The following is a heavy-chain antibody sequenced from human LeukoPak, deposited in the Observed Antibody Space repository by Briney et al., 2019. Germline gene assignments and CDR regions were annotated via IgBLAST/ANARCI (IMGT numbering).Heavy chain of an antibody. CDR3: ARWDSSEDCIDY. CDR2: INPNSGGT. CDR1: GYTFTGYY. Sequence: ASVKVSCKASGYTFTGYYMHWVRQAPGQGLEWMGWINPNSGGTNCAQEFQGRVTMTRDTSISTAFMELSRLRSDDTAVYYCARWDSSEDCIDYWGQGTLVTVSS. V-gene: IGHV1-2*02. J-gene: IGHJ4*02. D-gene: IGHD6-19*01.